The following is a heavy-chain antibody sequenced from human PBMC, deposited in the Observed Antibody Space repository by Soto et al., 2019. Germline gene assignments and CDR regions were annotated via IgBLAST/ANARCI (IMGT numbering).Heavy chain of an antibody. V-gene: IGHV4-34*01. D-gene: IGHD3-22*01. J-gene: IGHJ4*02. CDR2: INHSGST. CDR1: GGSFSGYY. Sequence: PSETLSLTCAVYGGSFSGYYWSWIRQPPGNGLEWIGEINHSGSTNYNPSLKSRVTISVDTSKNQFSLKLSSVTAADTAVYYCARGVRNYYDSSGYYYWGRGTLVTVSS. CDR3: ARGVRNYYDSSGYYY.